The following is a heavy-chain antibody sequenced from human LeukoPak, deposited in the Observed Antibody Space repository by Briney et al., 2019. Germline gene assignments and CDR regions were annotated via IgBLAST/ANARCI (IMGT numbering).Heavy chain of an antibody. Sequence: ASVKVSCKASGYTFISYGINWVRQATGQGLEWMGWMNPNSGNTGCAQKFQGRVTMTRSTSISTAYMELSSLRSEDTAVYYCARDNNRGYIYGYDYGAQGPLVPVSS. CDR1: GYTFISYG. V-gene: IGHV1-8*01. J-gene: IGHJ4*02. CDR3: ARDNNRGYIYGYDY. D-gene: IGHD5-18*01. CDR2: MNPNSGNT.